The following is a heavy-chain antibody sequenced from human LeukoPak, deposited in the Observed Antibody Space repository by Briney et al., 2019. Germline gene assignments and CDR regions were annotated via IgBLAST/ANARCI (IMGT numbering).Heavy chain of an antibody. D-gene: IGHD2-15*01. J-gene: IGHJ4*02. Sequence: SETLSLTCTVSGGSISSYYWSWIRQPPGKGLEWIGYIYYSGSTNYNPSLKSRVTISVDTSKNQFSLKLSSVTAADTAVYYCARGDPLVAARGLDYWGQGTLVTVSS. CDR2: IYYSGST. V-gene: IGHV4-59*01. CDR3: ARGDPLVAARGLDY. CDR1: GGSISSYY.